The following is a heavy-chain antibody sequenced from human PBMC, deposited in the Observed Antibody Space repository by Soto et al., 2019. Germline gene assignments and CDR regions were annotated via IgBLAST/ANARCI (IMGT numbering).Heavy chain of an antibody. J-gene: IGHJ4*02. CDR2: IYWDDDK. V-gene: IGHV2-5*02. D-gene: IGHD3-9*01. CDR1: GFSLSTSGVG. CDR3: AHRSYYGILTGCYYFDS. Sequence: SGPTLVNPTQTLTLTCTFSGFSLSTSGVGVGWIRQPPGKALEWLALIYWDDDKRYSPSLKSRLTITKDTSKNQVVLTMTNMDPVVTATYYCAHRSYYGILTGCYYFDSWGQGTLVTVSS.